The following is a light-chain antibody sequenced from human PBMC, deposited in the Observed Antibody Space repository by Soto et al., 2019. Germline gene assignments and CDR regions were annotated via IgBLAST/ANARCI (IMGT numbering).Light chain of an antibody. CDR2: DAS. J-gene: IGKJ3*01. CDR3: QQRSNWPPIT. Sequence: EIVLTQSPATLSFSPGERATLSCRASQSVSSYLAWYQQKPGQAPRLLIYDASNRATGIPARFSGSGSGTDFTLTISSLEPEVFAVYYCQQRSNWPPITCGPGTKVDIK. CDR1: QSVSSY. V-gene: IGKV3-11*01.